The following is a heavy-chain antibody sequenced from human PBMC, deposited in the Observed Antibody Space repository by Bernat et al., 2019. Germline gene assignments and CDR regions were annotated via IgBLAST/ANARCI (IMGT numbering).Heavy chain of an antibody. J-gene: IGHJ3*02. V-gene: IGHV3-74*01. CDR2: SNSDESRT. CDR3: VRDSGYCSGGRCADAFDI. CDR1: GFTFSSYW. Sequence: EVQLVESGGGLVQPGGSLRLSCAASGFTFSSYWMHWVRQAPGKGLVWVSRSNSDESRTNYAASVKGRFTISRDNAKNTLYLQMNSLRAEDTAVYYCVRDSGYCSGGRCADAFDIWGQGTMVTVSS. D-gene: IGHD2-15*01.